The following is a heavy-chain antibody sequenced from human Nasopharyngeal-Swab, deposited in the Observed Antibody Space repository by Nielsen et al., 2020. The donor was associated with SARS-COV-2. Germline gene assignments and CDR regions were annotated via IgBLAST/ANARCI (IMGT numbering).Heavy chain of an antibody. CDR1: GFTFSSYA. CDR3: TTDLGP. V-gene: IGHV3-64*01. J-gene: IGHJ5*02. Sequence: GESLKISCAASGFTFSSYAMHWVRQAPGKGLEYVSAISSNGGSTYYANSVKGRFTISRDNSKNTLYLQMGSLRAEDMAVYYCTTDLGPWGQGTLVTVSS. CDR2: ISSNGGST.